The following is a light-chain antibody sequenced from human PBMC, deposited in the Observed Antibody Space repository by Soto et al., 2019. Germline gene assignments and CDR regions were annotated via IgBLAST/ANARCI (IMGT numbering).Light chain of an antibody. Sequence: VLTQSPLTLSLPPLEIFTLSSSASQSVSRSYLAWYQQKPGQAPRLLIYGASSRATGIPDRFSGSGSGTDFTLTISRLEPEDFAVYYCQQYGSSPVTFGQGTRLEIK. J-gene: IGKJ5*01. CDR1: QSVSRSY. V-gene: IGKV3-20*01. CDR2: GAS. CDR3: QQYGSSPVT.